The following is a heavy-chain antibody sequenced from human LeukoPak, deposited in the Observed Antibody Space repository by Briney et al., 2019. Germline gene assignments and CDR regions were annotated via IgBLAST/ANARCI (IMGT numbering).Heavy chain of an antibody. CDR2: IIPILGIA. V-gene: IGHV1-69*04. D-gene: IGHD2-2*01. CDR3: ARDPQSIVVVPAAPPYYYYGMDV. Sequence: GASVKVSCKASGGTFSGYAISWVRQAPGQGLEWMGRIIPILGIANYAQKFQGRVTITADKSTSTAYMELSSLRSEDTAVHYCARDPQSIVVVPAAPPYYYYGMDVWGQGTTVTVSS. J-gene: IGHJ6*02. CDR1: GGTFSGYA.